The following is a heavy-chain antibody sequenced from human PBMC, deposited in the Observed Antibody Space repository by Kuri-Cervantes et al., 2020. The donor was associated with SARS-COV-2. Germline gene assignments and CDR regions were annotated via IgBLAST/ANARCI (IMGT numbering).Heavy chain of an antibody. D-gene: IGHD2-15*01. CDR3: ARGIVVVVAAMGYFDY. Sequence: GGSLRLSCKASGYTFTSYYMHWVRQAPGQGLEWMGIINPSGGSTSYAQKFQGRVTMTRDTSTSTVYMELSSLRSEDTAVYYCARGIVVVVAAMGYFDYWGQGTLVTVSS. V-gene: IGHV1-46*01. J-gene: IGHJ4*02. CDR2: INPSGGST. CDR1: GYTFTSYY.